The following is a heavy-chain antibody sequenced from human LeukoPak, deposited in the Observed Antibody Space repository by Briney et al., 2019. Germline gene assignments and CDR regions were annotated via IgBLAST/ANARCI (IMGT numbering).Heavy chain of an antibody. CDR2: IWYDGSNK. CDR3: ARENDFWSGYYPPRHYYYYMDV. J-gene: IGHJ6*03. CDR1: GFTFSSYG. V-gene: IGHV3-33*01. Sequence: GSLRLSCAASGFTFSSYGMHWVRQAPGKGLEWVAVIWYDGSNKYYADSVKGRFTISRDSSKNTLYLQMNSLRAEDTAVYYCARENDFWSGYYPPRHYYYYMDVWGKGTTVTVSS. D-gene: IGHD3-3*01.